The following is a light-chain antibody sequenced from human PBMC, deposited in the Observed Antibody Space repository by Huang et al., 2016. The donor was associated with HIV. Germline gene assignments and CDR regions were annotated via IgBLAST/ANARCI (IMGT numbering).Light chain of an antibody. CDR3: QQYHNWPYT. CDR2: GAS. J-gene: IGKJ2*01. CDR1: QSVATN. Sequence: EIIMTLSPATLSLSPGEGASLSCRANQSVATNLAWYLHRPGQSPRILIFGASTRASGLPGRFSGSGSGTQFTLTVSGLQSEDFAVYYCQQYHNWPYTFGQGTKLEI. V-gene: IGKV3-15*01.